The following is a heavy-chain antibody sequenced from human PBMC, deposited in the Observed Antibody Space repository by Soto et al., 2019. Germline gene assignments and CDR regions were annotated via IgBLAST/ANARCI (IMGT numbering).Heavy chain of an antibody. CDR3: VRSGTARLLRHSWFDT. J-gene: IGHJ5*02. Sequence: VQLVESGGGLVKPGGSLRLSCAASGFTFNTYDMNWVRQAPGKGLEWVSSITTSSAYIYYADSLKGRITITRDNDKNSLFLQMNSLRAEDTAVYYCVRSGTARLLRHSWFDTWGQGTLVTVSS. CDR1: GFTFNTYD. D-gene: IGHD2-21*01. CDR2: ITTSSAYI. V-gene: IGHV3-21*01.